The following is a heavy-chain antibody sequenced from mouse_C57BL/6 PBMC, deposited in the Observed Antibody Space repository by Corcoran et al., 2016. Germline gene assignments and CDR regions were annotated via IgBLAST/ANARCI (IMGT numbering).Heavy chain of an antibody. CDR3: ARRGSVTGLGY. J-gene: IGHJ2*01. V-gene: IGHV1-76*01. CDR1: GYTFTDYY. Sequence: QVQLKQTVAELVMPGASVKQSCKASGYTFTDYYINWVKQRPGQGLEWIARIYPGSGNTYYNEKFKGKATLTAEKSSSTAYMQLSSLTSEDSAVYFCARRGSVTGLGYWGQGTTLTVSS. CDR2: IYPGSGNT. D-gene: IGHD4-1*01.